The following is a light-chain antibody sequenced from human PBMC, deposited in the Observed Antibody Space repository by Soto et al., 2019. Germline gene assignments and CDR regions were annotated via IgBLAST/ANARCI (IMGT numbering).Light chain of an antibody. V-gene: IGLV1-47*01. CDR3: ASWDDSLSGMV. J-gene: IGLJ2*01. Sequence: QSVLTQPPSASATPGQRVTISCSGSSSNIGSNYVYWYQQLPGTAPTLLIYRKNQRPSGVPDRFSGSQSGTSASLAISGLRYEDESDYFCASWDDSLSGMVFGGGTQLTVL. CDR2: RKN. CDR1: SSNIGSNY.